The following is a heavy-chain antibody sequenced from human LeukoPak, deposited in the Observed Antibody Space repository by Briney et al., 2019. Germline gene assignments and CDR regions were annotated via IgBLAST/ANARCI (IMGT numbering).Heavy chain of an antibody. CDR2: ISSGGTTI. CDR1: GFTVSSNY. D-gene: IGHD4-17*01. CDR3: AKGRGLSYDYGVDY. J-gene: IGHJ4*02. Sequence: GGSLRLSCAASGFTVSSNYMNWVRQAPGKGLEWVSYISSGGTTIFYADSLKGRFTISRDNAKNSLYLQMNSLRAEDMALYYCAKGRGLSYDYGVDYWGQGTLVTVSS. V-gene: IGHV3-48*04.